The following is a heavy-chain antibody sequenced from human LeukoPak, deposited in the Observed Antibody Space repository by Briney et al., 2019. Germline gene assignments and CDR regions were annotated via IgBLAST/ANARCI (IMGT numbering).Heavy chain of an antibody. D-gene: IGHD3-3*01. CDR2: IIPISGTA. CDR1: GGTFSSYA. Sequence: SVKVSCKASGGTFSSYAISWVRQAPGQGLEWMGGIIPISGTANYAQKFQGRVTITADESTSTAYMELSSLRSEDTAVYYCAREGVGVWSGYYSNWFDPWGQGTLVTVSS. J-gene: IGHJ5*02. CDR3: AREGVGVWSGYYSNWFDP. V-gene: IGHV1-69*13.